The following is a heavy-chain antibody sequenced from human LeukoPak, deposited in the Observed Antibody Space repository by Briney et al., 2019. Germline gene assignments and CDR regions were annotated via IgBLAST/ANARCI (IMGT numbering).Heavy chain of an antibody. D-gene: IGHD2-2*02. Sequence: GGSLRLSCVGSGFTFSSYSMNWVRQAPGKGLEWVSSISSSSSYIYYADSVKGRFTISRDNAKNSLYLQMNSLRAEDTAVYYCARDLAQYTARGWFDPWGQGTLVTVSS. V-gene: IGHV3-21*01. J-gene: IGHJ5*02. CDR3: ARDLAQYTARGWFDP. CDR2: ISSSSSYI. CDR1: GFTFSSYS.